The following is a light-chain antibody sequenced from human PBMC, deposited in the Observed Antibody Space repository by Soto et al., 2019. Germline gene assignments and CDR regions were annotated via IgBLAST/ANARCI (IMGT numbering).Light chain of an antibody. CDR1: QSVLYSSNKRNY. V-gene: IGKV4-1*01. CDR2: WAS. J-gene: IGKJ2*01. CDR3: QQYYDSSYT. Sequence: DIVMTQSPDSLAVSLGERATINCKSSQSVLYSSNKRNYLAWYQHKLGQPPKLLIYWASTRESGVPDRFSGSGSGTDFTLTISSLQAEDVAVYYCQQYYDSSYTFGQGTKLDIK.